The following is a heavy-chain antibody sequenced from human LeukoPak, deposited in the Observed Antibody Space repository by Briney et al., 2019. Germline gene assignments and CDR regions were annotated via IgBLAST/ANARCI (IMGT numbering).Heavy chain of an antibody. D-gene: IGHD1-26*01. J-gene: IGHJ4*02. CDR1: GFTFSSYG. V-gene: IGHV3-30*02. Sequence: GSLRLSCAASGFTFSSYGMHWVRQAPGKGLEWVAFIRYDGSNKYYADSVKGRFTISRDNSKNTLYLQMNSLRAEDTAVYYCAKDRYSGSYYLFDYWGQGTLVTVSS. CDR2: IRYDGSNK. CDR3: AKDRYSGSYYLFDY.